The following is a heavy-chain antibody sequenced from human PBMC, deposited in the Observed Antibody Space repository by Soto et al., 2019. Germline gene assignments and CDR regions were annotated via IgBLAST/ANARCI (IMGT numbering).Heavy chain of an antibody. CDR3: ARDRSAPARNWFDP. CDR2: ISSSSSYI. CDR1: GFTFSSYS. Sequence: GGSLRLSCAASGFTFSSYSMNWVRQAPGKGLEWVSSISSSSSYIYYADSVKGRFTISRDNAKNSLYLQMNSLRAEDTAVYYCARDRSAPARNWFDPWGQGTLVTVSS. J-gene: IGHJ5*02. V-gene: IGHV3-21*01.